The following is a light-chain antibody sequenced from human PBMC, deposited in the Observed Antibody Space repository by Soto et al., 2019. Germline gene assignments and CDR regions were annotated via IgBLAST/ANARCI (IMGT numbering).Light chain of an antibody. V-gene: IGLV2-23*03. Sequence: QPVLTQPASVSGSPGQSITLSCTGTSSDVGSYNLVSWYQQHPGKAPKLMIYEGSKRPSGVSNRFSGSKSGNTASLTISGLQPEDEADYYCCSFAGSNTFVFGSGTKVTGL. J-gene: IGLJ1*01. CDR2: EGS. CDR3: CSFAGSNTFV. CDR1: SSDVGSYNL.